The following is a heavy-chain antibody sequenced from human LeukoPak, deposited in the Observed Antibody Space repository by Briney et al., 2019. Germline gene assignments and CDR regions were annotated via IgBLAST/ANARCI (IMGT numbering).Heavy chain of an antibody. Sequence: ASVKVSCTASGYTFTSYYMHWVRQAPGQGLEWMGIINPSGGSTSYAQKFQGRVTMTRDTSTSTVYMELSSLRSEDTAVYYCARLYCSGGSCYSGYYYYGMDVWGQGTTVTVSS. D-gene: IGHD2-15*01. CDR3: ARLYCSGGSCYSGYYYYGMDV. J-gene: IGHJ6*02. V-gene: IGHV1-46*01. CDR2: INPSGGST. CDR1: GYTFTSYY.